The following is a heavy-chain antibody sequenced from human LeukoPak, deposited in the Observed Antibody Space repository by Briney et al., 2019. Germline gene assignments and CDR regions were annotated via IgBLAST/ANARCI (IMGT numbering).Heavy chain of an antibody. D-gene: IGHD4-17*01. CDR1: GFTFSNYD. V-gene: IGHV3-13*01. CDR3: ARKPHDYVDAFDI. Sequence: GGSLRLSCADSGFTFSNYDLHWVRQATGKGLEWVSGIDTGGDTYYPGSVKGRFTISRENAKNSLYLQMNSLRAEDTAVYYCARKPHDYVDAFDIWGQGTMVTVSS. J-gene: IGHJ3*02. CDR2: IDTGGDT.